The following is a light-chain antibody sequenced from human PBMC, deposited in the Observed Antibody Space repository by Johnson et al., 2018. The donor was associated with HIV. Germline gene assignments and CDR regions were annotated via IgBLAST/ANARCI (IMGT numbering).Light chain of an antibody. J-gene: IGLJ1*01. CDR1: SSNIGNNY. CDR2: DNN. CDR3: GTWDSSLNAEV. Sequence: QSVLTQPPSVSAAPGQKVTISCSGSSSNIGNNYVSWYQQLPGTAPKLLIYDNNKRPSGIPDRFSGSKSGTSATLAITGLQTGDEADYYCGTWDSSLNAEVFGTGTKVT. V-gene: IGLV1-51*01.